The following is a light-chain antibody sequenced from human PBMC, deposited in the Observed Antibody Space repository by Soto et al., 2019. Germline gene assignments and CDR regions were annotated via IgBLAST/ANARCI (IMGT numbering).Light chain of an antibody. CDR2: DAS. V-gene: IGKV3-15*01. CDR1: QSVSSN. CDR3: QQYNNWPPWT. J-gene: IGKJ1*01. Sequence: EIVMTQSPATLSVSPGERATLSCRASQSVSSNLACYQQKPGQATRLLIYDASTRATGIPARFSGSGSGTEFTLTISSLQSEDFAVYYCQQYNNWPPWTFGQGTKVEIK.